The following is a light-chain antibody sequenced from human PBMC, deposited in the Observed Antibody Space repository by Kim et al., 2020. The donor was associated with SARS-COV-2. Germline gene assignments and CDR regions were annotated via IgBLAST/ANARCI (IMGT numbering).Light chain of an antibody. J-gene: IGKJ4*01. CDR3: QQSHTAPLLT. CDR2: AAS. CDR1: QSISKY. Sequence: DIQMTQSPSSLSASVGDRVTIACRASQSISKYLNWYQQKPGKAPKLLIYAASSLQSGVPSRFSGSGSRTHFTLTISSLQPEDFATYYCQQSHTAPLLTFGGGTKVDIK. V-gene: IGKV1-39*01.